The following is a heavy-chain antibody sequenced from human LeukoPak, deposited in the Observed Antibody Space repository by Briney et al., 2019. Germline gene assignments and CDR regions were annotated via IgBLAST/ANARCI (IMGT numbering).Heavy chain of an antibody. J-gene: IGHJ4*02. Sequence: PGGSLRLSCAASGFTFDDYAMHWVRQAPGKGLEWVSGISWNSGSIGYADSVKGRFTISRDNAKNSLYLQMNSLRAEDTAVYYCARDSGSYYYFDYWGQGTLVTVSS. CDR2: ISWNSGSI. D-gene: IGHD1-26*01. V-gene: IGHV3-9*01. CDR3: ARDSGSYYYFDY. CDR1: GFTFDDYA.